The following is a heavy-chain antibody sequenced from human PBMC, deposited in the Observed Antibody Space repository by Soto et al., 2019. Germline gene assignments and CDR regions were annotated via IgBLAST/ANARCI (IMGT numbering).Heavy chain of an antibody. Sequence: SETLSLTCTVSGGSISSYYWSWIRQPPGKGLEWIGYIYYSGSTNYNPSLKSRVTISVDTSKNQFSLKLSSVTAADTAVYYCARVTAASFDYWGQGTLVTVSS. CDR3: ARVTAASFDY. CDR2: IYYSGST. D-gene: IGHD2-15*01. CDR1: GGSISSYY. V-gene: IGHV4-59*01. J-gene: IGHJ4*02.